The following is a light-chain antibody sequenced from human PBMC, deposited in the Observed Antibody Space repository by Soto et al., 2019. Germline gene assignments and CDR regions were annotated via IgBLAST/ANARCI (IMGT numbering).Light chain of an antibody. Sequence: EIVMTQSPATLSVSPGERVTLSCRASQSVSDNLAWYQQKPGQAPRLLNYGASTRATTVPARFSGSWSGTEFTLTISSLQSEDFAVYYCHQSNNWPYTFGQGTKLYIK. CDR3: HQSNNWPYT. J-gene: IGKJ2*01. V-gene: IGKV3-15*01. CDR2: GAS. CDR1: QSVSDN.